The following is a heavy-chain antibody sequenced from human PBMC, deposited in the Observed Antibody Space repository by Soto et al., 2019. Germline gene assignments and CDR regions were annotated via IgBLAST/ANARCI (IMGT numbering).Heavy chain of an antibody. CDR3: AAGFRSYYYFDY. J-gene: IGHJ4*02. CDR2: IVVGSGNT. D-gene: IGHD1-26*01. V-gene: IGHV1-58*01. Sequence: SVKVSCPASVCTFRTSAVHCVRQARGQRLEWIGWIVVGSGNTNYAQKFQERVTITRDMSTSTAYMELSSLRSEDTAVYYCAAGFRSYYYFDYWGQGTMVTV. CDR1: VCTFRTSA.